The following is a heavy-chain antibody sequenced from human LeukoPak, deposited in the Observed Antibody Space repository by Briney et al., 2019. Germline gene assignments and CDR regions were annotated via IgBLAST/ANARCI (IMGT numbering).Heavy chain of an antibody. J-gene: IGHJ1*01. V-gene: IGHV1-69*13. CDR3: ASGPSRCSSTSCYARLGYFQH. CDR1: GGTFSSYA. D-gene: IGHD2-2*01. CDR2: IIPIFGTA. Sequence: SVKVSCKASGGTFSSYAISWVRQAPGHGLEWMGGIIPIFGTANYAQKFQGRVTITADESTSTAYMELSSLRSEDTAVYYCASGPSRCSSTSCYARLGYFQHWGQGTLVTVSS.